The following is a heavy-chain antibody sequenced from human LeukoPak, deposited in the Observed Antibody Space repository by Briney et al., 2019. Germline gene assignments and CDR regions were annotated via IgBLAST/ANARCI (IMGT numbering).Heavy chain of an antibody. D-gene: IGHD1-14*01. V-gene: IGHV3-21*01. CDR1: GFTFSLYT. CDR2: ISSSSSYI. Sequence: GGSLRLSCAASGFTFSLYTMHWVRQAPGKGLEWVSSISSSSSYIYYADSVKGRFTISRDNAKNSLYLQMNSLRAEDTAIYYCARDGNPFDYWGQGTLVTVSS. J-gene: IGHJ4*02. CDR3: ARDGNPFDY.